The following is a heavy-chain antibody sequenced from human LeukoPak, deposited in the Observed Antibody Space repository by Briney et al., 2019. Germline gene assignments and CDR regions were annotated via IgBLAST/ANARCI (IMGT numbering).Heavy chain of an antibody. CDR1: EFTFGNYW. CDR3: ARDKVSGATLLDY. CDR2: IRQDGNEF. D-gene: IGHD1-26*01. J-gene: IGHJ4*02. V-gene: IGHV3-7*01. Sequence: LSGGSLRLSCAASEFTFGNYWMSWVRQVPGKGPEWVANIRQDGNEFYYVDSVKGRFTISRDNARNSLYLQMNSLRVEDTAVYYCARDKVSGATLLDYWGQGTLVTVSS.